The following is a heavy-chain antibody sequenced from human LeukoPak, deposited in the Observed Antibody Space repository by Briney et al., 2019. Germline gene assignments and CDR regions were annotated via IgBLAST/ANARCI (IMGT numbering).Heavy chain of an antibody. J-gene: IGHJ2*01. CDR1: GGSISSSSDY. CDR3: ARDNLVVPAASYWYFDL. V-gene: IGHV4-61*05. Sequence: SETLSLTCTVSGGSISSSSDYGGWIRQPPGKGLEWIGYIYYSGSTNYNPSLKSRVTISVDTSKNQFSLKLSSVTAAHTAVYYCARDNLVVPAASYWYFDLWGRGTLVTVSS. D-gene: IGHD2-2*01. CDR2: IYYSGST.